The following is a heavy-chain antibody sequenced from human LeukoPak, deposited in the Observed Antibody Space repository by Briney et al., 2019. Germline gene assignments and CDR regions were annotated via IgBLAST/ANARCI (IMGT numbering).Heavy chain of an antibody. CDR2: ISGSGGST. V-gene: IGHV3-23*01. CDR1: GFTFSSYA. J-gene: IGHJ4*02. CDR3: AKAQWELVPYYFDY. D-gene: IGHD1-26*01. Sequence: GGSLRLPCAASGFTFSSYAMSWVRQAPPKGLEWVSAISGSGGSTYYADSVKGRFTISRDNSKNTLYLQMNSLRAEDTAVYYCAKAQWELVPYYFDYWGQGTLVTVSS.